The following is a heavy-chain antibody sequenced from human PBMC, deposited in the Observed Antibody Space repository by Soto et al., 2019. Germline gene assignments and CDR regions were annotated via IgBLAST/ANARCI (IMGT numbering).Heavy chain of an antibody. Sequence: VKLVESGGGVVQPGRSLRLSCAASGFTFSSYAMHWVRQAPGKGLEWVAVISYDGSNKYYADSVKGRFTISRDNSKNTLYLQMNSLRAEDTAVYYCARRELLDYWGQGTLVTVSS. CDR2: ISYDGSNK. CDR3: ARRELLDY. D-gene: IGHD1-26*01. J-gene: IGHJ4*02. V-gene: IGHV3-30-3*01. CDR1: GFTFSSYA.